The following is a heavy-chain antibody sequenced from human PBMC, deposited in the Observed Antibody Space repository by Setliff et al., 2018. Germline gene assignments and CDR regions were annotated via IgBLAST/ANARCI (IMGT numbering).Heavy chain of an antibody. V-gene: IGHV4-61*09. J-gene: IGHJ4*02. CDR2: IYSKGSM. CDR1: GGSINSGPYY. Sequence: SETLSLTCTVTGGSINSGPYYWTWIRQSAGKGLEWLGQIYSKGSMNYNPSLKSRVTISADSSKSQFFLRLTSVTAADTAIYYCARGDSSGNNYPVLDYWGQGTQVTV. D-gene: IGHD5-18*01. CDR3: ARGDSSGNNYPVLDY.